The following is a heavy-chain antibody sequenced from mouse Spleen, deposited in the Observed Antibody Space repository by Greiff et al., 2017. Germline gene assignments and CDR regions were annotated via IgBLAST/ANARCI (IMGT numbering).Heavy chain of an antibody. CDR2: IYPSDSET. V-gene: IGHV1-61*01. D-gene: IGHD2-3*01. CDR1: GYTFTSYW. CDR3: ARAYDGSMDY. J-gene: IGHJ4*01. Sequence: QVQLQQSGAELVRPGSSVKLSCKASGYTFTSYWMDWVKQRPGQGLEWIGNIYPSDSETHYNQKFKDKATLTVDKSSSTAYMQLSSLTSEDSAVYYCARAYDGSMDYWGQGTSVTVSS.